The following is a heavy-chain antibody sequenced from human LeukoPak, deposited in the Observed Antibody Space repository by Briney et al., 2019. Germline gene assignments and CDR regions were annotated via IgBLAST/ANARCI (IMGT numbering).Heavy chain of an antibody. CDR1: GFTFSNAW. J-gene: IGHJ4*02. D-gene: IGHD3-22*01. CDR2: IKSKTDGGTT. Sequence: GGSLRLSCAASGFTFSNAWMSGVREAPGEGLEWVGRIKSKTDGGTTDYAAPVKGRFTISRDDSKNTLYLQMSSLKTEDTAVYYCITFSMIVVVITTWGQGTLVTVSS. V-gene: IGHV3-15*01. CDR3: ITFSMIVVVITT.